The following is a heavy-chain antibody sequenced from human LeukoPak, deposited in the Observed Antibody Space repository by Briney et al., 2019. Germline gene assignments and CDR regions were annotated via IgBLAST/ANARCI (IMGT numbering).Heavy chain of an antibody. Sequence: PSETLSLTXAVYGGSFSGYYWSWIRQPPGKGLEWIGEINHSGSTNYNPSLKSRVTISVDTSKNQFSLKLSSVTAADTAVYYCARKFTSMVRGVITFDWGQGTLVTVSS. D-gene: IGHD3-10*01. CDR3: ARKFTSMVRGVITFD. V-gene: IGHV4-34*01. CDR1: GGSFSGYY. J-gene: IGHJ4*02. CDR2: INHSGST.